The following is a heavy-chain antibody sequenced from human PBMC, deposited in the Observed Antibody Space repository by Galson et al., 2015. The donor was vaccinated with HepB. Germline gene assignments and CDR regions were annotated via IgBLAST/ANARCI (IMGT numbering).Heavy chain of an antibody. Sequence: QSGAEVKKPGESLKISCKGSGYSFTSYWIGWVRQMPGKGLEWMGIIYPGDSDTRYSPSFQGQVTISADKSISTAYLQWSSLKASDDAFYSCARGYCCYYYGMDVWGQGTPVTVSS. V-gene: IGHV5-51*03. CDR3: ARGYCCYYYGMDV. CDR1: GYSFTSYW. J-gene: IGHJ6*02. CDR2: IYPGDSDT.